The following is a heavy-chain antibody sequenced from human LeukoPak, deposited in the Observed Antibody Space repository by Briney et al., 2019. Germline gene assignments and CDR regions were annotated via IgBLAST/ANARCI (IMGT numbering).Heavy chain of an antibody. D-gene: IGHD3-9*01. V-gene: IGHV3-30-3*01. CDR2: ISYDGSNK. J-gene: IGHJ6*02. CDR3: ARAHRYFDPKDYGMDV. Sequence: GRSLRLSCAASGFTFSSYAMHWVRQAPGKGLEWVAVISYDGSNKYYADSVKGRFTISRDNSKNTLYLQMNSLRAEDTAVYYCARAHRYFDPKDYGMDVWGQGTTVTVSS. CDR1: GFTFSSYA.